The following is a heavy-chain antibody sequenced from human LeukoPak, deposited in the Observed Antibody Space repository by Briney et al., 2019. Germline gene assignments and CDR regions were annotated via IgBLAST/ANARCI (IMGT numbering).Heavy chain of an antibody. Sequence: PGGSLRLSCAASGFTFSTYAMTWVRQAPGKGLHWVSGIGGSGGNTYYADSVKGRFTISRDNSKNTLYLQMNSLRAEDTAVYYCARDRDANWFDPWGQGTLVTVSS. CDR3: ARDRDANWFDP. J-gene: IGHJ5*02. CDR1: GFTFSTYA. CDR2: IGGSGGNT. V-gene: IGHV3-23*01. D-gene: IGHD3-10*01.